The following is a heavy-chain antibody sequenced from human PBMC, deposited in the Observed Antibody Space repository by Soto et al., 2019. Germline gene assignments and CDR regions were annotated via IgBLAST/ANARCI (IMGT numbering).Heavy chain of an antibody. Sequence: SETLSLTCAVSGYSISSSNWWGWIRQPPGKGLEWIGSIYYSGSTYYNPSLKSRVTISVDTSKNQFSLKLSSVTAADTAVYYCASKDMDVWGQGTTVTVSS. V-gene: IGHV4-38-2*01. CDR2: IYYSGST. CDR3: ASKDMDV. J-gene: IGHJ6*02. CDR1: GYSISSSNW.